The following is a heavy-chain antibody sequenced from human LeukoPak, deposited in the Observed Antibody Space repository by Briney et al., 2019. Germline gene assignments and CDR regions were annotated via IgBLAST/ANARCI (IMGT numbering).Heavy chain of an antibody. CDR1: GYTFTGYY. J-gene: IGHJ4*02. V-gene: IGHV1-8*02. CDR3: ARGRSAHVPY. Sequence: VASVKVSCKASGYTFTGYYMHWVRQAPGQGLEWMGWINPNSGNTGYAQKFQGRVTMTRNTSISTAYMELSSLRSEDTAVYYCARGRSAHVPYWGQGTLVTVSS. CDR2: INPNSGNT.